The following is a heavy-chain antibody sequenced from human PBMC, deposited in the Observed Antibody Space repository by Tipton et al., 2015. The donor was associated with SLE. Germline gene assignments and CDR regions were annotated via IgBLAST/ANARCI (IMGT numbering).Heavy chain of an antibody. Sequence: TLSLTCTVSGASVSNYYWSWIRQPPGKGLEWVGYIYYSGSTNYNPSLKSRVTISLDTSKNQFSLNLSSVTAAGTAVYYCAREGYDFGSATPGGFDIWGQGTMVTVSS. V-gene: IGHV4-59*02. J-gene: IGHJ3*02. CDR2: IYYSGST. CDR1: GASVSNYY. CDR3: AREGYDFGSATPGGFDI. D-gene: IGHD3-3*01.